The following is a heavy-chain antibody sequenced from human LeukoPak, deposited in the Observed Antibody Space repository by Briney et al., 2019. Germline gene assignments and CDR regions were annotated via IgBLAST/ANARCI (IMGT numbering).Heavy chain of an antibody. CDR1: GFSFSSYW. D-gene: IGHD3-22*01. CDR3: ARDRQNYYDSTDY. V-gene: IGHV3-7*01. CDR2: IKPDGSEK. J-gene: IGHJ4*02. Sequence: GGSLRLSCAASGFSFSSYWMSWVRQAPGKGLEWVANIKPDGSEKYYVDSVKGRITISRDNAKNSLYLQMNSLRAEDTAVYYCARDRQNYYDSTDYWGQGTLVTVSS.